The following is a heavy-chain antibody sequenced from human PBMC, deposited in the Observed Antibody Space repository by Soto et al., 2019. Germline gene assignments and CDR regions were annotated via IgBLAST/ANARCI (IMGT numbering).Heavy chain of an antibody. Sequence: SETLSLTCTVSGGSISSYYWSWIRQPPGKGLEWIGYIYYSGSTNYNPSLKSRVTISVDTSKNQFSLKLSSVTAADTAVYYCARDSYGFVFDPWGQGTLVTVSS. CDR1: GGSISSYY. CDR3: ARDSYGFVFDP. J-gene: IGHJ5*02. V-gene: IGHV4-59*01. D-gene: IGHD5-18*01. CDR2: IYYSGST.